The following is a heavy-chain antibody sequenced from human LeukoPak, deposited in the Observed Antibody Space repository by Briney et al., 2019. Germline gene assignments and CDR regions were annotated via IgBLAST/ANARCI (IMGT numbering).Heavy chain of an antibody. Sequence: SETLSLTCTVSGGSISSYCWSWIRQPPGKGLEWIGYIYYSGSTNYNPSLKSRVTISVDTSKNQFSLKLSSVTAADTAVYYCARDPKAPWGSSWCGPRAYYFDYWGQGTLVTVSS. CDR2: IYYSGST. V-gene: IGHV4-59*12. CDR3: ARDPKAPWGSSWCGPRAYYFDY. CDR1: GGSISSYC. D-gene: IGHD6-13*01. J-gene: IGHJ4*02.